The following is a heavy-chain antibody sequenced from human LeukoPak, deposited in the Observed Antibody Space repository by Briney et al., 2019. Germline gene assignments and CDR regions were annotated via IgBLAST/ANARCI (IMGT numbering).Heavy chain of an antibody. CDR2: ISYDGSNK. CDR3: ARLPGPYYYYYMDV. J-gene: IGHJ6*03. CDR1: GFIFSSYA. V-gene: IGHV3-30*01. Sequence: QTGGSLRLSCAASGFIFSSYAMHWVRQAPGKGLEWVAVISYDGSNKYYADSVKGRFTISRDNSKNTLYLQMNSLRAEDTAVYYCARLPGPYYYYYMDVWGKGTTVTVSS.